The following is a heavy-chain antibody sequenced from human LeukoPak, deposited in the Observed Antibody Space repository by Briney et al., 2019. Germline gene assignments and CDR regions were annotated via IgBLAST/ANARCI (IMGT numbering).Heavy chain of an antibody. D-gene: IGHD3-22*01. V-gene: IGHV1-18*01. J-gene: IGHJ4*02. CDR1: GYTFTSYG. CDR2: ISAYNGNT. Sequence: GSVKVSCKASGYTFTSYGISWVRQAPGQGLEWMGWISAYNGNTNYAQKLQGRVTMTTDTSTSTAYMELRSLRSDDTAVYYCARDAYYYDSSGYYYRFFDYWGQGTLVTVSS. CDR3: ARDAYYYDSSGYYYRFFDY.